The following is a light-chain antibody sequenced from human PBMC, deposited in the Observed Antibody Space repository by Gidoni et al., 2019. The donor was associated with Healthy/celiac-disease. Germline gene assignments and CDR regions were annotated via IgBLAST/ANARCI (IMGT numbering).Light chain of an antibody. CDR3: QRRSNWPPLT. V-gene: IGKV3-11*01. Sequence: EIVLTPSPATLSLSPGERATLPCRASQSVSSYLAWYQQKPGQAPRLLIYDASNRATGIPARVSGSGSGTDFTLTISSLEPEDFAVYYCQRRSNWPPLTFGGGTKVEIK. CDR1: QSVSSY. CDR2: DAS. J-gene: IGKJ4*01.